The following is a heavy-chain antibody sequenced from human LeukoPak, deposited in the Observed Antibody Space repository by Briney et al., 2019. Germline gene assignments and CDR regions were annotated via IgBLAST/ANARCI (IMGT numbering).Heavy chain of an antibody. CDR2: IYSGSVT. J-gene: IGHJ4*02. CDR3: ARRGYRSGSYIGEDF. V-gene: IGHV3-53*01. D-gene: IGHD6-19*01. CDR1: GFTVSDNF. Sequence: GGSLRLSCAVSGFTVSDNFMSWVRQAPGNGLECVSVIYSGSVTYYIDSVKGRFTISRDNSKNTLYLQINSLRAEDSATYYCARRGYRSGSYIGEDFWGQGTLVIVSS.